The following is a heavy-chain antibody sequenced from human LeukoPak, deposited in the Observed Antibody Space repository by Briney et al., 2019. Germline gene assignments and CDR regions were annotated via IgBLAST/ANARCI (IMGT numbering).Heavy chain of an antibody. Sequence: PGGSLRLSCSASGFTFSAYAMHWVRQAPGKGLEYVSAINSNGHSTYYADSLKGRFTISRDNAKNTVYLQMSSLRAEDTAIYYCVKETFTVTSPFDYWGQGTLVTVSS. V-gene: IGHV3-64D*09. CDR1: GFTFSAYA. D-gene: IGHD3-16*01. J-gene: IGHJ4*02. CDR3: VKETFTVTSPFDY. CDR2: INSNGHST.